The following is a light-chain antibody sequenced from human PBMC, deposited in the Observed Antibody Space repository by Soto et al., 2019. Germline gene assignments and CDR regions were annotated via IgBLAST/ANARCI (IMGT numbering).Light chain of an antibody. Sequence: EIVLTQSPGTLSLSPGERATLSCRASQSVSSSYLACYQQKPGQAPRLLIYGASSRATGIPDRFSGSGSGTDFTLTISRLEPEDFEVYYCQQYGTSPGLFTFGPGTKVDIK. CDR2: GAS. CDR1: QSVSSSY. V-gene: IGKV3-20*01. J-gene: IGKJ3*01. CDR3: QQYGTSPGLFT.